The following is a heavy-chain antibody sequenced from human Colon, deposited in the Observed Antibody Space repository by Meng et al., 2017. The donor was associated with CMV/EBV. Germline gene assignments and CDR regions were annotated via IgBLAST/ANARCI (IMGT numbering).Heavy chain of an antibody. Sequence: GESLKISCAASGFTFSSHAMSWVRQAPGKGLEWVSAISGSGASTNYADSVKGRFTISRDNSKNTLYLQMNSLRAEDTAVYYCAKGGAVLILNWLDPWGQGTLVTVSS. V-gene: IGHV3-23*01. D-gene: IGHD2-21*01. CDR3: AKGGAVLILNWLDP. J-gene: IGHJ5*02. CDR1: GFTFSSHA. CDR2: ISGSGAST.